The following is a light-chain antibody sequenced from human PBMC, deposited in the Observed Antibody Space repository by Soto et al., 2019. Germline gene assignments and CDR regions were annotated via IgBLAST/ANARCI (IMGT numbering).Light chain of an antibody. CDR3: SSYTGSNNCV. J-gene: IGLJ1*01. CDR1: SSDVGGYNY. V-gene: IGLV2-8*01. CDR2: EVS. Sequence: QSVLPQPPSASGSPGQSVTISCTGTSSDVGGYNYVSWYQQHPGKAPELMIYEVSKRPSGVPNRFSGSKSGNTASLTVSGLQAEDEADYSCSSYTGSNNCVFGTGTKGTVL.